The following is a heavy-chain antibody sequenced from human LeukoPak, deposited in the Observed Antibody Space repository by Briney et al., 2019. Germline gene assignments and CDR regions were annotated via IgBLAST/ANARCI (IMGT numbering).Heavy chain of an antibody. CDR2: ISGSGGST. CDR1: GFTFSSYA. CDR3: AKRWDIVVVPAAPDDAFDI. J-gene: IGHJ3*02. Sequence: PGGSLRLSCAASGFTFSSYATSWVRQAPGKGLEWVSAISGSGGSTYYADSVKGRFTISRDNSKNTLYLQMNSLRAEDTAVYYCAKRWDIVVVPAAPDDAFDIWGQGTMVTVSS. D-gene: IGHD2-2*01. V-gene: IGHV3-23*01.